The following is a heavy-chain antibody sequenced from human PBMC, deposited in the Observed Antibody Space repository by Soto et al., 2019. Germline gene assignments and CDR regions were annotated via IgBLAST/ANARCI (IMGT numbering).Heavy chain of an antibody. Sequence: GGSLRLSCAASGFTFSSYGMHWVRQAPGKGLEWVAVIWYDGSNKYYADSVKGRFTISRDNSKNTLYLQMNSLSAEDTAVYYCARDPKYYDFWSGYQKYYYYYMDVWGKGTTVTVSS. CDR3: ARDPKYYDFWSGYQKYYYYYMDV. D-gene: IGHD3-3*01. CDR1: GFTFSSYG. J-gene: IGHJ6*03. CDR2: IWYDGSNK. V-gene: IGHV3-33*01.